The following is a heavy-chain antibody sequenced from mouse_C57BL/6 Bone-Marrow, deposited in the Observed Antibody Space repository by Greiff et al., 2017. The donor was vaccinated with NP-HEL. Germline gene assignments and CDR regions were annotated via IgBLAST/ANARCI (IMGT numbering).Heavy chain of an antibody. CDR1: GFNIKNTY. CDR3: ATYYYGSSYGDFDY. J-gene: IGHJ2*01. Sequence: VQLKESVAELVRPGASVKLSCTASGFNIKNTYMHWVKQRPEQGLEWIGRIDPANGNTKYAPKFQGKATITADTSSNTAYLQLSSLTSEDTAIYYCATYYYGSSYGDFDYWGQGTTLTVSS. V-gene: IGHV14-3*01. D-gene: IGHD1-1*01. CDR2: IDPANGNT.